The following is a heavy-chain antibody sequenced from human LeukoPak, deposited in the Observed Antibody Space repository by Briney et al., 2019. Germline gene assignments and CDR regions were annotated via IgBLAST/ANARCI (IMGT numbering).Heavy chain of an antibody. CDR3: AKDLSRWLQLSAFDI. Sequence: GGSLRLSCAASGFTFSTYAMNWVRQAPGKGLDWVSAISTSGDRTYYADSVKGRFTISRDNSKNMLYLQMNSLRAEDTGVYYCAKDLSRWLQLSAFDIWGQGTMVTVSS. V-gene: IGHV3-23*01. D-gene: IGHD5-12*01. CDR1: GFTFSTYA. CDR2: ISTSGDRT. J-gene: IGHJ3*02.